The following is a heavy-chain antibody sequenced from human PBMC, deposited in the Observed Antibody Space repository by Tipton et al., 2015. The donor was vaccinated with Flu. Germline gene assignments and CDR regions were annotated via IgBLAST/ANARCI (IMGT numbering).Heavy chain of an antibody. CDR2: INEDGSEN. CDR3: ARGGPLRYSSRMKYGMDV. D-gene: IGHD6-13*01. J-gene: IGHJ6*02. V-gene: IGHV3-7*03. Sequence: SLRLSCAASRFTFSSSWMTWVRQAPGKGLEGVANINEDGSENSYVDSVRGRFTISRDNAKKSLYLQMNSLRAEDTAVYYCARGGPLRYSSRMKYGMDVWGQGTTVTVSS. CDR1: RFTFSSSW.